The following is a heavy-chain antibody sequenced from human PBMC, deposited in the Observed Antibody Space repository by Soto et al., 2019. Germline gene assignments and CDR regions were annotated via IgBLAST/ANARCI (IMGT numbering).Heavy chain of an antibody. CDR2: INPSGGST. CDR1: GYTFTSYY. D-gene: IGHD3-9*01. J-gene: IGHJ6*02. V-gene: IGHV1-46*01. Sequence: GASVKVSCKASGYTFTSYYMHWVRQAPGQGLEWMGIINPSGGSTSYAQKFQGRVTMTRDTSTSTVYMELSSLRSEDTAVYYCARGDLLTEPYYYYGMDVWGQGTTVTVSS. CDR3: ARGDLLTEPYYYYGMDV.